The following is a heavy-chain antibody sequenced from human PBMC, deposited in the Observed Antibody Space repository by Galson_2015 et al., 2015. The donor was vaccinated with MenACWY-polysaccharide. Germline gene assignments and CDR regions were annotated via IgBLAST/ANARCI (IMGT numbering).Heavy chain of an antibody. CDR2: IKQDGSEE. D-gene: IGHD1-26*01. CDR3: ARDGSRGGVGASDH. CDR1: GFTFSTYW. J-gene: IGHJ4*02. V-gene: IGHV3-7*05. Sequence: SLRLSCAASGFTFSTYWMSWVRQAPGKGLEWVANIKQDGSEENYVQSVKGRFTISRDNAKNSLYLQVNSLRAEDTAVYYCARDGSRGGVGASDHWGQGTLVTVSS.